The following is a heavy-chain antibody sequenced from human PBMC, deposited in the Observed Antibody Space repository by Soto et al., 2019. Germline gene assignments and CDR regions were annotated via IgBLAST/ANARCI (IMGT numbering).Heavy chain of an antibody. V-gene: IGHV3-30-3*01. D-gene: IGHD3-16*01. CDR1: GFTFSSYA. Sequence: QVQLVESGGGVVQPGRSLRLSCAASGFTFSSYAMHWVRQAPGKGLEWVAVISYDGSNKYYADSVKGRFTISRDNSKNTLYLQMNSLRAEDTAVYYCARGQGKYYDYVWGSLRYYGMDVWGQGTTVTVSS. CDR2: ISYDGSNK. CDR3: ARGQGKYYDYVWGSLRYYGMDV. J-gene: IGHJ6*02.